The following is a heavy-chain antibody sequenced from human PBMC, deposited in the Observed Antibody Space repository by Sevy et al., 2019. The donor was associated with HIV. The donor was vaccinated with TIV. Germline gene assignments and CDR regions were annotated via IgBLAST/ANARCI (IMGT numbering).Heavy chain of an antibody. CDR3: ARVRPYDTRDFDY. CDR1: GFTFRSYT. D-gene: IGHD3-22*01. Sequence: GGSLRLSCVASGFTFRSYTMKWVRQAPGQGLECVSSISSSGSYIYYADSVKGRFTISRDDAKNSLYLQMNTLRAEDAALYYCARVRPYDTRDFDYWGQGTLVTVSS. J-gene: IGHJ4*02. V-gene: IGHV3-21*01. CDR2: ISSSGSYI.